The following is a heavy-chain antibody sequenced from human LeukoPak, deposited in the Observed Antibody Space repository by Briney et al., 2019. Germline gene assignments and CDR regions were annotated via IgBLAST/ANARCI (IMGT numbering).Heavy chain of an antibody. J-gene: IGHJ4*02. D-gene: IGHD2/OR15-2a*01. CDR2: TYYSGST. Sequence: SQTLSLTCTVSGGSISGGSYYWSWIRQPPGKGLEWIGYTYYSGSTKYNLSLKSRVTISVDTSKNQLSLKLSSVIAADTAVYYCARGEYGLFDYWGQGTLVTVSS. CDR3: ARGEYGLFDY. V-gene: IGHV4-61*01. CDR1: GGSISGGSYY.